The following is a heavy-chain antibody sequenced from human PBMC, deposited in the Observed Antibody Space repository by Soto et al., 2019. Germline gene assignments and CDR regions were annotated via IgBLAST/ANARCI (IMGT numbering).Heavy chain of an antibody. Sequence: ASVKVSFKASGYTFTRYYMHWLRQAPGQGLEWMGIINPSDDATSYAEKFQGRLTMTKDTSTSTVYMEMSSLRSEDTAVYYCARDLTREGDYYDRSGYYLDYWGQGTLVTVSS. J-gene: IGHJ4*02. CDR2: INPSDDAT. D-gene: IGHD3-22*01. CDR3: ARDLTREGDYYDRSGYYLDY. V-gene: IGHV1-46*01. CDR1: GYTFTRYY.